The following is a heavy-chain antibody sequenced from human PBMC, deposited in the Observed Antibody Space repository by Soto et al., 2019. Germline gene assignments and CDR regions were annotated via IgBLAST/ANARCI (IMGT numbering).Heavy chain of an antibody. J-gene: IGHJ3*02. CDR3: ARWLRQFYDSSVHGARTFDM. Sequence: QVHLQESGPGLVKPSETLSLACTVSGDSISNYYWNWIRQPPGKGLEWIGYIYSSGSTNYNPSLKSRVSISVDTSKNQFSLKLNSVTAADTAVYYCARWLRQFYDSSVHGARTFDMWGQGTMVTVSS. D-gene: IGHD3-22*01. CDR1: GDSISNYY. V-gene: IGHV4-59*01. CDR2: IYSSGST.